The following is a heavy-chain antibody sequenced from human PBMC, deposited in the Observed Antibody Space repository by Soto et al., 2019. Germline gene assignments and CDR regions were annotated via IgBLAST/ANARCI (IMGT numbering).Heavy chain of an antibody. J-gene: IGHJ6*02. CDR3: ARDHYDILTGYYPYYYYYGMDV. CDR1: GYTFTGYY. Sequence: GASVKVSCKASGYTFTGYYMHWVRQAPGQGLEWMGWINPNSGGTNYAQKFQGWVTMTRDTSISTAYMELSRLRSDDTAVYYCARDHYDILTGYYPYYYYYGMDVCGQGTTVTVSS. CDR2: INPNSGGT. D-gene: IGHD3-9*01. V-gene: IGHV1-2*04.